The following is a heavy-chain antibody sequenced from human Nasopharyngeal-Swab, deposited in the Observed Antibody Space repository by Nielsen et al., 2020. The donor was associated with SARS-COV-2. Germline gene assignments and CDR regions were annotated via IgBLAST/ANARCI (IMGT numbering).Heavy chain of an antibody. D-gene: IGHD6-6*01. V-gene: IGHV4-34*01. CDR1: GGSFRGYY. J-gene: IGHJ4*02. Sequence: SETLSLTCAVYGGSFRGYYWSWIRQPPGKGLEWIGEINHSGSTNYNPSLKSRVTISVDTSKNQFSLKLSSVTAADTAVYYCARGGGEAARYYFDYWGQGTLVTVSS. CDR3: ARGGGEAARYYFDY. CDR2: INHSGST.